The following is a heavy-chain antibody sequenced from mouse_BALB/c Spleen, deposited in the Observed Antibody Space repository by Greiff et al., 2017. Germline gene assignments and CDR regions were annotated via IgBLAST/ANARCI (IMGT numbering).Heavy chain of an antibody. V-gene: IGHV3-2*02. Sequence: EVHLVESGPGLVKPSQSLSLTCTVTGYSITSDYAWNWIRQFPGNKLEWMGYISYSGSTSYNPSLKSRISITRDTSKNQFFLQLNSVTTEDTATYYCARWDGGMDYWGQGTSVTVSS. CDR2: ISYSGST. CDR1: GYSITSDYA. D-gene: IGHD1-1*02. J-gene: IGHJ4*01. CDR3: ARWDGGMDY.